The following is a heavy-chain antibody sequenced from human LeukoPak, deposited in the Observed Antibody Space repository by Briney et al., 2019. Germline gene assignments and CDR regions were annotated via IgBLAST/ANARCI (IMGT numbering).Heavy chain of an antibody. CDR3: ARDRDYYDSSGYYGSLFDY. CDR1: GFTFSSYW. CDR2: INQDGSEK. D-gene: IGHD3-22*01. V-gene: IGHV3-7*01. Sequence: GGSLRLSCVASGFTFSSYWMSWVRQAPGKGLEWVANINQDGSEKYYVDSVKGRFTISRDNAKNSLYLQMNSLRAEDTAVYYCARDRDYYDSSGYYGSLFDYWGQGTLVTVSS. J-gene: IGHJ4*02.